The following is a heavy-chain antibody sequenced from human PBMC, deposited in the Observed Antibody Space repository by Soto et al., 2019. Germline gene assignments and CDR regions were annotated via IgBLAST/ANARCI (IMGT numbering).Heavy chain of an antibody. CDR1: GYTFTSYA. Sequence: ASVKVSCKDSGYTFTSYAMHWVRQAPGQRLEWMGWINAGNGNTKYSKKFQGRVTITRDTSASTAYMELSSLRSEDTAVYYCARDSGGMDVWGQGTTVTVSS. J-gene: IGHJ6*02. CDR2: INAGNGNT. CDR3: ARDSGGMDV. V-gene: IGHV1-3*01.